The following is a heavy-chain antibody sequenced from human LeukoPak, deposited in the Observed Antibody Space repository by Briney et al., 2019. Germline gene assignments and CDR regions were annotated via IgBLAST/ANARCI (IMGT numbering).Heavy chain of an antibody. V-gene: IGHV3-15*01. CDR1: GFTFSNAW. Sequence: PGGSLRLSCAASGFTFSNAWMSWVRQAPGKGLEWVGRIKSKTDGGTTDYAAPVKGRFIISRDDSKDTLYLQMNSLKTEDTAVYYCATDGFPPRYFDYWGQGTLVTVSS. CDR3: ATDGFPPRYFDY. CDR2: IKSKTDGGTT. J-gene: IGHJ4*02. D-gene: IGHD3-10*01.